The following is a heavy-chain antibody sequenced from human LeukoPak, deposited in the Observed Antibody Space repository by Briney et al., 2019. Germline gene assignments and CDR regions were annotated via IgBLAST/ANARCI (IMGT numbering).Heavy chain of an antibody. Sequence: GGSLRLSCAASGFTFSSYSMNWVRQAPGKGLEWVSSISSSSSYIYYADSVKGRFTISRDNAKNSLYLQMNSLRAEDTAVYYCARVGFLEWLLQPYYYYYYMDVWGKGTTVTVSS. J-gene: IGHJ6*03. CDR1: GFTFSSYS. V-gene: IGHV3-21*01. D-gene: IGHD3-3*01. CDR3: ARVGFLEWLLQPYYYYYYMDV. CDR2: ISSSSSYI.